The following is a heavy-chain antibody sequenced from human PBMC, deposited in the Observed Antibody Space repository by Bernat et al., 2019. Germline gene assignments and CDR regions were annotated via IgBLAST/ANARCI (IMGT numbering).Heavy chain of an antibody. Sequence: QVQLVESGGGVVQPGRSLRLSCAASGFTFSSYGMHWVRQAPGKGLEWVAVIYHDASNKYYSDFVKGRFTISRDDSKNTLYLQMNSLRPEDTAVYSCARHINRLIGGYFDLLGPGTLVTVSS. D-gene: IGHD2/OR15-2a*01. CDR2: IYHDASNK. V-gene: IGHV3-33*01. J-gene: IGHJ2*01. CDR3: ARHINRLIGGYFDL. CDR1: GFTFSSYG.